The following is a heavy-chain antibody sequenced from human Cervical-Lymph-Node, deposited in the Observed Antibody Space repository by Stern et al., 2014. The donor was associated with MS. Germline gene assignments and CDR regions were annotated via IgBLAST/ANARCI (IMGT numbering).Heavy chain of an antibody. V-gene: IGHV1-69*01. D-gene: IGHD3-22*01. J-gene: IGHJ4*02. CDR1: GGTFSSYA. Sequence: QLVQSGAEVKKPGSSVKVSCKASGGTFSSYAISWVRQAPGQGLEWMGGIIPIFGTANYAQRFQVTVTISADESTSTDNRELGSLRAEYRAVYDCASRIGYDSSGTLDYWGQGTLVTVSS. CDR3: ASRIGYDSSGTLDY. CDR2: IIPIFGTA.